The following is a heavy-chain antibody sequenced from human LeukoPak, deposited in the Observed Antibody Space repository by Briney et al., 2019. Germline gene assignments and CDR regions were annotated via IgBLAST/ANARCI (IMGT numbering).Heavy chain of an antibody. Sequence: SETLSLTCTVSGGSISSSSYYWGWIRQPPGKGLEWIGSIYYSGSTYYNPSLKSRVTISADTSKNQFSLKLSSVTAADTAVYYCARHVWGSYRYFDYWGQGTLATVSS. V-gene: IGHV4-39*01. CDR2: IYYSGST. D-gene: IGHD3-16*02. CDR3: ARHVWGSYRYFDY. J-gene: IGHJ4*02. CDR1: GGSISSSSYY.